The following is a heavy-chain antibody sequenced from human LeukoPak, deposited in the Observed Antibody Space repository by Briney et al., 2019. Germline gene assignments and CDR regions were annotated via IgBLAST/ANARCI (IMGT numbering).Heavy chain of an antibody. CDR1: GFRFSDFT. J-gene: IGHJ5*02. D-gene: IGHD3-16*01. CDR3: GKEGGA. CDR2: IGGRGGST. Sequence: ESGGSLRLSCAASGFRFSDFTMTWVRQAPGKGPEWVSAIGGRGGSTYYADSLGGRFTISRDNSKDMVYPQMNSLKVEDTATYYCGKEGGAWGQGTKVTVSS. V-gene: IGHV3-23*01.